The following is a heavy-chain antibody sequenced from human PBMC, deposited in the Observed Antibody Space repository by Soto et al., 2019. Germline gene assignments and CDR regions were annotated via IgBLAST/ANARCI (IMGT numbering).Heavy chain of an antibody. Sequence: SETLSLTCAFSGFSINSNYFWGWIHKPPGRGLEWVGSIYYGGNTYYNPSLKSRVTISADLSKNQFSLELHSVTAADTAVYYCSTTICSGGWSRDYLGQGTLVIVSS. CDR2: IYYGGNT. CDR3: STTICSGGWSRDY. D-gene: IGHD2-15*01. V-gene: IGHV4-38-2*01. J-gene: IGHJ4*02. CDR1: GFSINSNYF.